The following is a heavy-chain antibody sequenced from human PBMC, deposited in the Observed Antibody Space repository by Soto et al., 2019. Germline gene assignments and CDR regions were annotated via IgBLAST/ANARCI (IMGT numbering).Heavy chain of an antibody. J-gene: IGHJ4*02. D-gene: IGHD1-26*01. CDR3: AREDGGRPFDY. CDR1: GFMFSAYA. CDR2: MSGTSDDR. Sequence: EVHLLESGGGLVQPGGSLRLSCAASGFMFSAYAMHWVRQAPGQGLEWVSSMSGTSDDRYYADSVKGRFTVSRDSSTDTLYLQLNSLRAEDTVLYFCAREDGGRPFDYWGQGTLVIVSS. V-gene: IGHV3-23*01.